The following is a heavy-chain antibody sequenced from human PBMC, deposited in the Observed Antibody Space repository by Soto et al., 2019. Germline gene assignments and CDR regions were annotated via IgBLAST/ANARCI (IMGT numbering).Heavy chain of an antibody. CDR3: VRGFGNSWNTGGYNWFDF. Sequence: QVQLVQSGAEVKKPGASVKVSCKVSGYTLTELSMHWVRQAPGKGLEWMGGFDPEDGETIYAQKFQGRVTMTEDTSTDTAYLELSSLRSEDTAVYYCVRGFGNSWNTGGYNWFDFWGQGTLVTVSS. D-gene: IGHD1-1*01. CDR1: GYTLTELS. CDR2: FDPEDGET. V-gene: IGHV1-24*01. J-gene: IGHJ5*01.